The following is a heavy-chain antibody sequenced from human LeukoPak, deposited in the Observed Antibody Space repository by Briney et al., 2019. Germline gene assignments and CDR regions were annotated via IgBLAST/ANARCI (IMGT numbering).Heavy chain of an antibody. CDR1: GYTFTGYY. CDR2: INPNSGGT. Sequence: ASVKVSCKASGYTFTGYYMHWVRQAPGQGLEWMGWINPNSGGTNYAQKFQGRVTMTRDTFISTAYMELSRLRSDDTAVYYCARDYFPVAGTDYWGQGTLVTVSS. CDR3: ARDYFPVAGTDY. D-gene: IGHD6-19*01. J-gene: IGHJ4*02. V-gene: IGHV1-2*02.